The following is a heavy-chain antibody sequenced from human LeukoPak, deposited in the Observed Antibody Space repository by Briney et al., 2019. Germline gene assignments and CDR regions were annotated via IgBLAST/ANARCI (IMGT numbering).Heavy chain of an antibody. J-gene: IGHJ5*02. CDR3: ARDTAMVSVDWFDP. V-gene: IGHV3-21*01. D-gene: IGHD5-18*01. CDR2: ISSSSSYI. CDR1: GFTFSSYS. Sequence: GGSLRLSCAASGFTFSSYSMNWVRQAPGKGLEWVSSISSSSSYIHYADSVKGRFTISRDNAKNSLYLQMNSLRAEDTAVYYCARDTAMVSVDWFDPWGQGTLVTVSS.